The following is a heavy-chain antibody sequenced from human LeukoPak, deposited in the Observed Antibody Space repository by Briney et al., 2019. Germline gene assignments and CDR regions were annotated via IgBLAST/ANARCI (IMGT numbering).Heavy chain of an antibody. V-gene: IGHV3-7*01. CDR1: GFTFTTFW. D-gene: IGHD2-8*01. J-gene: IGHJ4*02. CDR2: IKQNGSEK. Sequence: GGSLRLSCAASGFTFTTFWMSWVRQAPGKGLEWVANIKQNGSEKSYVDSVKGRFTISRDNAKNSLYLQMNNLGAEDTAVYYCADPGVGFWGQGTLVTVSS. CDR3: ADPGVGF.